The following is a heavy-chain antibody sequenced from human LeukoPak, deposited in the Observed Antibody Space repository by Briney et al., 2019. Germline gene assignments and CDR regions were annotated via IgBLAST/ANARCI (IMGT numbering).Heavy chain of an antibody. V-gene: IGHV3-23*01. J-gene: IGHJ4*02. Sequence: GGSLRLSCAASGFTFSSYAMSWVRQAPGKGLEWVSAISGSGGSTYYADSVKGRFTISRDNSKNTLYLQMNSLRAEDTAVYYCAKVLIYYPNLYYFDYWGQGTLVTVSS. D-gene: IGHD3-10*01. CDR3: AKVLIYYPNLYYFDY. CDR2: ISGSGGST. CDR1: GFTFSSYA.